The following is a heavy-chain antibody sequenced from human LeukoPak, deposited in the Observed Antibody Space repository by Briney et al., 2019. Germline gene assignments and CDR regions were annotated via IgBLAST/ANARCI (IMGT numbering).Heavy chain of an antibody. V-gene: IGHV4-59*01. CDR2: IHYSEST. CDR3: ASGYQTFDP. Sequence: SETLSLTCTVSGVSIRNYYWNWVRQSPGKGLEWIGYIHYSESTNYNPSLKSRVTISADTSKNQFSLKLRSVTAADAAVYYCASGYQTFDPWGQGTLVTVSS. J-gene: IGHJ5*02. D-gene: IGHD5-18*01. CDR1: GVSIRNYY.